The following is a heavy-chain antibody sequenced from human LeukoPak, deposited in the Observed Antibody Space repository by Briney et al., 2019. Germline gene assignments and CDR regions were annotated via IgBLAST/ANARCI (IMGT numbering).Heavy chain of an antibody. J-gene: IGHJ4*02. CDR1: GYTFTDYW. V-gene: IGHV5-51*01. CDR3: ARHHGHPDY. Sequence: GESLKISCQASGYTFTDYWIGWVRQMPGKGLEWMGIIYCDGSKTTYSPSFQGQVTISADKSISTAYLQWSSLRASDTAMYYCARHHGHPDYWGQGTLVTVSS. CDR2: IYCDGSKT.